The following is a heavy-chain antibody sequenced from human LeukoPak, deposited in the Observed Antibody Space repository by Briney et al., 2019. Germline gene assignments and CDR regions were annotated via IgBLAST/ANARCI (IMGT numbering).Heavy chain of an antibody. D-gene: IGHD6-19*01. CDR2: ISDYNGNT. Sequence: GASVKVSCTASGDTFTSYGISWVRQAPGQGLEWMGWISDYNGNTNYAEKLQGRVTMTTDTSTSPSDMELRSLRCDDTAVYHCARGFAVAGAIHFDCWGQGPLVTVSS. V-gene: IGHV1-18*01. CDR3: ARGFAVAGAIHFDC. J-gene: IGHJ4*02. CDR1: GDTFTSYG.